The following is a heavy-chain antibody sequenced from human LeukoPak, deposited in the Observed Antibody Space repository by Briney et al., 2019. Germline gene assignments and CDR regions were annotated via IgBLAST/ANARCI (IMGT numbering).Heavy chain of an antibody. CDR1: GGSISSHY. CDR3: ARERSGSYVDYFDY. Sequence: SETLSLTCTVSGGSISSHYWSWIRQPPGKGLEWIGYIYYSGSTNYNPSLKSRVTISVDTSKNQFSLKLSSVTAADTAVYYCARERSGSYVDYFDYWAREPWSPSPQ. V-gene: IGHV4-59*11. J-gene: IGHJ4*02. CDR2: IYYSGST. D-gene: IGHD1-26*01.